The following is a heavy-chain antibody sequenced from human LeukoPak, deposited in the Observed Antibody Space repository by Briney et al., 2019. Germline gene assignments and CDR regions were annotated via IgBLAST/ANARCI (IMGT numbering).Heavy chain of an antibody. CDR2: INPNSGGT. D-gene: IGHD2-21*02. CDR3: ASEKLYCGGDCYPTPFDY. J-gene: IGHJ4*02. Sequence: ASVKVSCKASGYTFTGYYMHWVRQAPGQGLEWMGRINPNSGGTNYAQRFQGRVTMTRDTSISTAYMELSRLRSDDTAVYYCASEKLYCGGDCYPTPFDYWGQGTLVTVSS. CDR1: GYTFTGYY. V-gene: IGHV1-2*06.